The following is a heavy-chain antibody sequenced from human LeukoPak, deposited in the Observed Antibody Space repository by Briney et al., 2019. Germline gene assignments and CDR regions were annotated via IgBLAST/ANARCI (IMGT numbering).Heavy chain of an antibody. CDR3: ARVGRLRFDY. D-gene: IGHD5-18*01. CDR1: GGSISSGSYY. Sequence: SETLSLTCTVSGGSISSGSYYWSWIRQPAGKGLEWIGRIYTSGSTNYNPSLKSRVTISVDTSKNQFSLKLSSVTAADTAVYYCARVGRLRFDYWGQGTLVTVSS. V-gene: IGHV4-61*02. CDR2: IYTSGST. J-gene: IGHJ4*02.